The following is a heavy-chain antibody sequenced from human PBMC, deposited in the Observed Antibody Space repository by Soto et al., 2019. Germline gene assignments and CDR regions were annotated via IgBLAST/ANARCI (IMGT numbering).Heavy chain of an antibody. Sequence: SETLSLTCTVSGGSISSYYWSWIRQPPGKGLEWIGYIYYSGSTNYNPSPKSRVTISVDTSKNQFSLKLSSVTAADTAVYYCASSTYDFWSGYLNWFDPWGQGTLVTVSS. D-gene: IGHD3-3*01. CDR3: ASSTYDFWSGYLNWFDP. V-gene: IGHV4-59*01. J-gene: IGHJ5*02. CDR1: GGSISSYY. CDR2: IYYSGST.